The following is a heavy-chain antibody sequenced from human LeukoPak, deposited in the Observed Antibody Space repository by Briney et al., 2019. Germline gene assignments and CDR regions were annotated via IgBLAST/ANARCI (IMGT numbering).Heavy chain of an antibody. V-gene: IGHV3-48*03. CDR2: ISSGSTI. CDR1: GFTFSSYE. Sequence: GGSLRLSCAASGFTFSSYEMNWVRQAPGKGLEWVSYISSGSTIYDADSVKGRFTISRDNAKNSLYLQMNSLRAEDAAVYYCARESIAVAGAPFDYWGQGTLVTVSS. D-gene: IGHD6-19*01. J-gene: IGHJ4*02. CDR3: ARESIAVAGAPFDY.